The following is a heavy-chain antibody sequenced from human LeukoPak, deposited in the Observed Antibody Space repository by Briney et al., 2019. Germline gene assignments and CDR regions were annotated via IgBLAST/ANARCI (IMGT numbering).Heavy chain of an antibody. Sequence: SETLSLTCTVSGGSISSYYWSWIRQPPGKGLEWIGYIYYSGSANYNPSLKSRVTISVDTSKNQFSLKLSSVTAADTAVYYCARGIINYDILTGYYGDITGFDPWGQGTLVTVSS. J-gene: IGHJ5*02. D-gene: IGHD3-9*01. CDR2: IYYSGSA. CDR1: GGSISSYY. CDR3: ARGIINYDILTGYYGDITGFDP. V-gene: IGHV4-59*08.